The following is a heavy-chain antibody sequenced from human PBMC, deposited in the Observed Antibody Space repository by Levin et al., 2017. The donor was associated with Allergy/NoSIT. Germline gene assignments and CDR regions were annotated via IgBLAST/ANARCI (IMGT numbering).Heavy chain of an antibody. J-gene: IGHJ6*02. Sequence: PSETLSLTCTVSGGSISSGDDYWSWIRQPPGKGLEWIGYIYYSGSTYYNPSLKSRVTISVDTSKNQFSLKLSSVTAADTAVYYCASRIPAAGSYYYYYYGMDVWGQGTTVTVSS. V-gene: IGHV4-30-4*01. CDR3: ASRIPAAGSYYYYYYGMDV. D-gene: IGHD6-13*01. CDR1: GGSISSGDDY. CDR2: IYYSGST.